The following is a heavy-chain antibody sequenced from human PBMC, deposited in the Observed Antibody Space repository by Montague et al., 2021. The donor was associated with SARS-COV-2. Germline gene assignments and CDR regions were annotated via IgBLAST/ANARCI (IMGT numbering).Heavy chain of an antibody. CDR3: AKVWIGGQSWVYYGLAV. CDR1: GFTFGHYA. D-gene: IGHD2-2*03. CDR2: ISGTGNDV. J-gene: IGHJ6*02. V-gene: IGHV3-9*01. Sequence: SLRLSCAASGFTFGHYAVHWVRQIPGKGLEWVAGISGTGNDVSYAASLKGRFTISRDNAKNSLFLQMNSLGPEDTALYYCAKVWIGGQSWVYYGLAVWGQGTTVTVSS.